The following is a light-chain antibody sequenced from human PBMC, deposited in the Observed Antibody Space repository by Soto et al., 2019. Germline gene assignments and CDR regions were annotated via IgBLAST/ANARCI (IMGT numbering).Light chain of an antibody. CDR1: SSNIGAGYD. Sequence: QSVLTQPPSVSGAPGQRVTISCTGSSSNIGAGYDVHWYQQLPGTAPKLLIYGNSNRPSGVTDRSSGSKSGTSASLAITGLKAEDEADYYCQSYDSSLSGGGVFGGGTKVTVL. CDR2: GNS. CDR3: QSYDSSLSGGGV. J-gene: IGLJ2*01. V-gene: IGLV1-40*01.